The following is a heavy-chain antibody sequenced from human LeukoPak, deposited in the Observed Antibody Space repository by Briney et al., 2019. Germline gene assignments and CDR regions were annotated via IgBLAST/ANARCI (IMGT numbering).Heavy chain of an antibody. J-gene: IGHJ3*02. D-gene: IGHD6-19*01. CDR1: GFTVSSNY. V-gene: IGHV3-66*01. Sequence: GGSLRLSCAASGFTVSSNYMSWVRQAPGKGLEWVSVIYSGGSTYYADSVKGRFTISRDNSKNTLYLQMNSLRAEDTAVYYCARDMSSGWSDAFDIWGQGTMVTVSS. CDR3: ARDMSSGWSDAFDI. CDR2: IYSGGST.